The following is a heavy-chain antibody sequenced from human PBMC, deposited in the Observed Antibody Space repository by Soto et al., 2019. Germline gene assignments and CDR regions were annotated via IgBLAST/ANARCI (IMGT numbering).Heavy chain of an antibody. Sequence: PGESLKISCQGSGYSFSNYWIAWVRQMPGKGLEWVGVIYPGDSDTRYSQSFRGQVTISADTSISTAYLQWSSLKASDTAMYYCARHAAITGHYYYGMDVWGQGTTVTVSS. CDR2: IYPGDSDT. J-gene: IGHJ6*02. CDR3: ARHAAITGHYYYGMDV. V-gene: IGHV5-51*01. CDR1: GYSFSNYW. D-gene: IGHD1-20*01.